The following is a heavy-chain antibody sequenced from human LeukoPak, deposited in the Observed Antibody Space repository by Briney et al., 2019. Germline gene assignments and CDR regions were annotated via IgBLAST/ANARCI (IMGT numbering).Heavy chain of an antibody. D-gene: IGHD4-17*01. Sequence: GGSLRLSCAVSGFTFSSYWMTWVRQAPGKGLEWVANIKEDGSEKNYMDSVKGRFTISRDNAKNSLYLQMNSLRAEDTALYYCAKALPLYGDYSNYFDYWGQGTLVTVSS. CDR1: GFTFSSYW. CDR3: AKALPLYGDYSNYFDY. CDR2: IKEDGSEK. J-gene: IGHJ4*02. V-gene: IGHV3-7*03.